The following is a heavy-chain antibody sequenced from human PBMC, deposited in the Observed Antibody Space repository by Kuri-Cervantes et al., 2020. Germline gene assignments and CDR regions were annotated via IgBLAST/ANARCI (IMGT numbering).Heavy chain of an antibody. Sequence: ESLKISCAVYGGSFSGYYWSWIRQPPGKGLEWIGEINHSGSTNYNPSLKSRVTISVDTSKNQFSLKLSSVTAADTAIYYCARDLRATSAATSAGYYYYYMDVWGKGTTVTVSS. CDR2: INHSGST. J-gene: IGHJ6*03. D-gene: IGHD2-2*01. V-gene: IGHV4-34*01. CDR3: ARDLRATSAATSAGYYYYYMDV. CDR1: GGSFSGYY.